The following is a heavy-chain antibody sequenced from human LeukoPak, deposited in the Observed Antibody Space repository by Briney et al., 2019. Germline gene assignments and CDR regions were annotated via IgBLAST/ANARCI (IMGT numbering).Heavy chain of an antibody. J-gene: IGHJ4*02. CDR3: ARDYSSGWFDY. CDR2: ISSNGGST. CDR1: GFTFSSYA. Sequence: GGSLRLSCAASGFTFSSYAMHWVRQAPGKGLECVSAISSNGGSTYYANSVKGRFTISRDNSKNTLYLQMGSLRAEDMAVYYCARDYSSGWFDYWGQGTLVTVSS. D-gene: IGHD6-19*01. V-gene: IGHV3-64*01.